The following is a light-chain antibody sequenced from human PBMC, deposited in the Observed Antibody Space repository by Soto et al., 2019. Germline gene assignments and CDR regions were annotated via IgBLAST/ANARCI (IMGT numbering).Light chain of an antibody. J-gene: IGLJ3*02. CDR2: EVT. CDR1: SSDVGGYNY. V-gene: IGLV2-14*01. CDR3: NSYTTTSSWV. Sequence: QSALTQPASVSGSPGQSITISCTGTSSDVGGYNYVSWYQQHPGKAPKLIIYEVTNRPSGVSSRFSGSKSGNTASLTISGLQAEDEADYYCNSYTTTSSWVFGGGTQLTVL.